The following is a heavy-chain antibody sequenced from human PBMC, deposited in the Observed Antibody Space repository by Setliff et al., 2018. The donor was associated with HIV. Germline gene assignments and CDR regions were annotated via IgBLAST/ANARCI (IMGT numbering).Heavy chain of an antibody. CDR2: IKPDASER. V-gene: IGHV3-7*01. CDR3: ARDIETTVTPFDY. CDR1: GFTYSGYW. J-gene: IGHJ4*02. Sequence: PGGSLRLSCAASGFTYSGYWMSWVRQTSGKGLEWVATIKPDASERSYLDSVKGRFTISRDNSKNTLYLQMDSLRAEDTAVYYCARDIETTVTPFDYWGQGTLVTVSS. D-gene: IGHD4-4*01.